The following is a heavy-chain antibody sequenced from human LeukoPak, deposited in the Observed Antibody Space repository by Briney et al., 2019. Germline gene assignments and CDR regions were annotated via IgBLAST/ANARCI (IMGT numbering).Heavy chain of an antibody. CDR1: GFTFSSYE. J-gene: IGHJ4*02. CDR3: ARDRYCSSTSCYDPDYFDY. D-gene: IGHD2-2*01. V-gene: IGHV3-48*03. Sequence: GGSLRLSCAASGFTFSSYEMNWLRRSPGKGLEWVSYISSSGSTIYYADSVKGRFTISRDNAKNSLYLQMNSLRAEDTAVYYCARDRYCSSTSCYDPDYFDYWGQGTLVTVSS. CDR2: ISSSGSTI.